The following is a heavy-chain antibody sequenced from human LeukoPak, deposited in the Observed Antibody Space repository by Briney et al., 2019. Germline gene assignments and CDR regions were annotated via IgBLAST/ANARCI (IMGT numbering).Heavy chain of an antibody. D-gene: IGHD2-21*02. J-gene: IGHJ6*02. CDR3: ARDLDVVTATRYYYYGMDV. CDR1: GYTFTSYA. CDR2: INAGNGNT. V-gene: IGHV1-3*01. Sequence: ASVKVSCKASGYTFTSYAMHWVRQAPGQRLEWMGWINAGNGNTKYSQKFQGRVTITRDTFASTACMELSSLRSEDTAVYYCARDLDVVTATRYYYYGMDVWGQGTTVTVSS.